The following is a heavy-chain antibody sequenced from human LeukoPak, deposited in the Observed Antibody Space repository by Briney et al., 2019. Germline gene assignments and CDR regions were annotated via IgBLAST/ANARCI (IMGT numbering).Heavy chain of an antibody. CDR3: ASSMVRGVLSGMDV. D-gene: IGHD3-10*01. CDR2: IYYSGST. V-gene: IGHV4-59*08. J-gene: IGHJ6*02. CDR1: GGSISSYY. Sequence: SETLSLTCTVSGGSISSYYWSWIRQPPGKGLEWIGYIYYSGSTNYNPSLKSRVTISVDTSKNQFSLKLSSVTAADTAVYYCASSMVRGVLSGMDVWGQGPTVTVSS.